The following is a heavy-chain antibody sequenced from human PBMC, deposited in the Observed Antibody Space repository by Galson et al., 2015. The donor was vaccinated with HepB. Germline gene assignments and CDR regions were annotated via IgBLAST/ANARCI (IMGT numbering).Heavy chain of an antibody. CDR2: ISNDGSNR. CDR1: GFTFSGYA. CDR3: ASHMY. J-gene: IGHJ4*02. V-gene: IGHV3-30*04. Sequence: SLRLSCAASGFTFSGYAMHWVRQAPGKGLEWVAVISNDGSNRYYADSVKGRFTISRDNSKNTLYMQMNSPRAEDTAVYYCASHMYWGQGTLVTVSS.